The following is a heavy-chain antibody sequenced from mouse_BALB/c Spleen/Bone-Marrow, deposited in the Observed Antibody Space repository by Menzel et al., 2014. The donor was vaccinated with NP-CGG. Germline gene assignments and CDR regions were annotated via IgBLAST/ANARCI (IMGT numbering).Heavy chain of an antibody. CDR1: GYSFTGYY. CDR2: ISCYNGAT. D-gene: IGHD2-1*01. V-gene: IGHV1S34*01. Sequence: PVKTGASVKISCKASGYSFTGYYMHWVKRSHGKSLEWIGYISCYNGATSYNQKFKGKATFTADTSSSTAYMQFNSLTSEDSAVYYCARDYGNLYYFDYWGQGTTLTVSS. J-gene: IGHJ2*01. CDR3: ARDYGNLYYFDY.